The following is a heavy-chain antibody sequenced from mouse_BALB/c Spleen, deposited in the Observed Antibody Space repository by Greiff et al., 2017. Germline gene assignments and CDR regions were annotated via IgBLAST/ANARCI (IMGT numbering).Heavy chain of an antibody. J-gene: IGHJ4*01. V-gene: IGHV1-20*02. CDR2: INPYNGDT. CDR1: GYSFTGYF. CDR3: ARGGGNLYAMDY. Sequence: EVKLMESGPELVKPGASVKISCKASGYSFTGYFMNWVMQSHGKSLEWIGRINPYNGDTFYNQKFKGKATLTVDKSSSTAHMELRSLASEDSAVYYCARGGGNLYAMDYWGQGTSVTVSS. D-gene: IGHD2-1*01.